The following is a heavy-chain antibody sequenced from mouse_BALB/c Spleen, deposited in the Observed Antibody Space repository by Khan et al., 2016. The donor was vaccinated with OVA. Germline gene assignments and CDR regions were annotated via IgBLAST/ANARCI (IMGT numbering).Heavy chain of an antibody. CDR3: AKLLWSHYYAMDY. Sequence: VQLKESGPGLVAPSQSLSITCTVSGFSLTDYGVSWIRQPPGKGLEWLGLIWGGGSTYYHSVLKSRLSISKDNSKSQVFLKMNSLQTDDTAMYYCAKLLWSHYYAMDYWGQGTSVTVSS. V-gene: IGHV2-6-5*01. CDR1: GFSLTDYG. D-gene: IGHD1-1*02. J-gene: IGHJ4*01. CDR2: IWGGGST.